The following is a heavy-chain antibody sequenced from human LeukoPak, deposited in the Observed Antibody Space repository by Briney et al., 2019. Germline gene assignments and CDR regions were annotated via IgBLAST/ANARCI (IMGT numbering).Heavy chain of an antibody. CDR2: ILPIFGTA. V-gene: IGHV1-69*06. Sequence: GASVKVSCKASGGTFKNYAISWVRQAPGQGLEWMGGILPIFGTANYAQKFQGRVTITADKSTSTAYMELSSLRSEDTAVYYCAARNNSSGLHEYFQRWGQGTLVTVSS. D-gene: IGHD3-22*01. CDR3: AARNNSSGLHEYFQR. CDR1: GGTFKNYA. J-gene: IGHJ1*01.